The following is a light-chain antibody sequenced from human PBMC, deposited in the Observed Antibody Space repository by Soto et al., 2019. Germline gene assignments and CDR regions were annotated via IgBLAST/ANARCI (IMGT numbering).Light chain of an antibody. Sequence: QSVLTQPPSASGTPGQRVTISCSGSSSNIGSNTVNWYQQLPGTAPKLLIYSNNQRPSGVPDRFSGSKSGTSASLAISGLQSEDDAYYYCAACDDILTGVVFGGGTKVTVL. CDR1: SSNIGSNT. V-gene: IGLV1-44*01. CDR3: AACDDILTGVV. CDR2: SNN. J-gene: IGLJ2*01.